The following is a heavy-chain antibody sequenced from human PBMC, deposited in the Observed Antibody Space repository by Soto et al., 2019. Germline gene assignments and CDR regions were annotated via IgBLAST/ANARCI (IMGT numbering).Heavy chain of an antibody. D-gene: IGHD5-18*01. J-gene: IGHJ4*02. CDR1: GYTFTIYG. CDR2: ISAYNGNT. V-gene: IGHV1-18*01. CDR3: ARVDTAMVTGY. Sequence: ASVKVSCTASGYTFTIYGISWVRQAPGQGLEWMGWISAYNGNTNYAQKLQGRVTMTTDTSTSTAYMELRSLRSDDTAVYYCARVDTAMVTGYWGQGTLVTVSS.